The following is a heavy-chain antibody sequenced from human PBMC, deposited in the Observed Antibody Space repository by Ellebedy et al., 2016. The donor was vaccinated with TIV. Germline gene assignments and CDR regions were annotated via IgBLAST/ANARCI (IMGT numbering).Heavy chain of an antibody. CDR2: INPDASYT. CDR1: GFSFSSYW. V-gene: IGHV3-74*01. CDR3: ARGNYDIGDY. J-gene: IGHJ4*02. Sequence: HTGGSLRLSCAASGFSFSSYWMHWVRQAPGKGLVWVSRINPDASYTSYADSVKGRFTISRGNAKNTLNLQMNSLRAEDTAVYYCARGNYDIGDYWGQGTLVSVSS. D-gene: IGHD3-9*01.